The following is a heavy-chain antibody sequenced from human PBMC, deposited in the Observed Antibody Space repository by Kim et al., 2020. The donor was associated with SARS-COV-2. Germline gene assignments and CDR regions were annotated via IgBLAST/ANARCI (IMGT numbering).Heavy chain of an antibody. V-gene: IGHV3-23*01. CDR2: IGGSGVST. CDR3: AKRRDSVVVVAPDDS. CDR1: GFTFSTYA. J-gene: IGHJ4*02. Sequence: GGSLRLSCAASGFTFSTYAMSWVRQAPGKGLEWVSSIGGSGVSTYYADSVKGRFTISRDNSKNTLFLQMNNLRAEDTAVYFCAKRRDSVVVVAPDDSWGQGILVTVSS. D-gene: IGHD2-21*01.